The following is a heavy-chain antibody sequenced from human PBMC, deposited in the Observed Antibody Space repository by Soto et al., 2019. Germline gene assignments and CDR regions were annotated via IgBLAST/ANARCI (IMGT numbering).Heavy chain of an antibody. J-gene: IGHJ4*02. V-gene: IGHV4-34*01. CDR2: INHSGST. D-gene: IGHD4-17*01. CDR3: ARASTTVTPR. CDR1: GGSFSGYY. Sequence: QVQLQQWGAGLLKPSETLSLTCAVYGGSFSGYYWSWIRQPPGKGLEWIGEINHSGSTNYNPSLTSRVTISVDTSKNQFSLKLSSVTAADTAVYYCARASTTVTPRWGQGTLVTVSS.